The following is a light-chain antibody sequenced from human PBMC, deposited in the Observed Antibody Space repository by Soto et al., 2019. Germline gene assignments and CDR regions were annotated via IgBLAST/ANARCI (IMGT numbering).Light chain of an antibody. Sequence: DIQMTQSPSSLSASVGDRVTITCRASQSISTYLNWYQQKPGKAPKLLIYAASSLQSGVPSRFDGSGAGTDFTLTISSLQPEYFAIYSCQQSDSTPFTFGPGTKVDIK. CDR1: QSISTY. CDR2: AAS. V-gene: IGKV1-39*01. J-gene: IGKJ3*01. CDR3: QQSDSTPFT.